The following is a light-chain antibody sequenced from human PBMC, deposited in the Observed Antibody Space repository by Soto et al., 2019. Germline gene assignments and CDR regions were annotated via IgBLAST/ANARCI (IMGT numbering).Light chain of an antibody. J-gene: IGLJ2*01. V-gene: IGLV1-51*01. CDR3: ATWDGSLTGEV. CDR2: DNN. CDR1: SSDIGNNY. Sequence: QSVLTQPPSVSAAPGQKVTISCSGSSSDIGNNYVSWYQQLLGTAPKLLIYDNNKRPSGIPDRFSGSKSGTSGTLDITGLQTGDEADYYCATWDGSLTGEVFGGGTQLTVL.